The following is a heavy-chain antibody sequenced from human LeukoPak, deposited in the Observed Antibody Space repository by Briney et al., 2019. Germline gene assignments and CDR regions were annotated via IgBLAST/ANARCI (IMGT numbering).Heavy chain of an antibody. CDR1: GGSISSYY. D-gene: IGHD3-16*01. Sequence: PSETLSLTCTVSGGSISSYYWSWIRQPPGKGLEWIGYIYYSGSTNYNPSLKSRVTISVDTSKNQFSLKLSSVTAADTAVYYCASWGEGDAFDIWGQGTMVTVSS. CDR3: ASWGEGDAFDI. CDR2: IYYSGST. V-gene: IGHV4-59*01. J-gene: IGHJ3*02.